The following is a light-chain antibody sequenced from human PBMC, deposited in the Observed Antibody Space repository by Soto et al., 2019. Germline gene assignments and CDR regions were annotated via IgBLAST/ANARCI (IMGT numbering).Light chain of an antibody. V-gene: IGKV3-20*01. CDR3: QQYGSSPTT. Sequence: EIVLTQSPGTLSLSPGERATLSCRASQSVSSNYVAWYQRKPGLSPRLLIYGASSRATDIPSRFSGSGSGTDFTLTITRLEAEDFAVYYCQQYGSSPTTFGPGTKVEVK. CDR2: GAS. CDR1: QSVSSNY. J-gene: IGKJ1*01.